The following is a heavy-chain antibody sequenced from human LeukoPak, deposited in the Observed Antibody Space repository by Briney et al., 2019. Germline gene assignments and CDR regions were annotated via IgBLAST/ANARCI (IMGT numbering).Heavy chain of an antibody. CDR2: LSWNSGSI. CDR1: GFTFDVYA. J-gene: IGHJ4*02. D-gene: IGHD6-13*01. Sequence: GGYLRLSCAASGFTFDVYAMHWVRQDQGKGLEWVSGLSWNSGSIGYADSVKGRFTISRHNAKNSLYLQMNSLRAEDTALYYCAKDGDEGIAAAGTFDYWGQGTLVTVSS. V-gene: IGHV3-9*01. CDR3: AKDGDEGIAAAGTFDY.